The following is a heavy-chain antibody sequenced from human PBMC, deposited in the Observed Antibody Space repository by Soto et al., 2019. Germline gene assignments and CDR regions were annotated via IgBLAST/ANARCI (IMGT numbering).Heavy chain of an antibody. CDR2: INPSGGST. CDR1: GYTFTSHY. Sequence: GASVKVSCKASGYTFTSHYMHWVRQAPGQGLEWMGIINPSGGSTSYAQKFQGRVTMTRDTSTSTVYMELSSLRSEDTAVYYCARNLIVPAANDRPDAFDIWGQGTMVTVSS. D-gene: IGHD2-2*01. V-gene: IGHV1-46*01. J-gene: IGHJ3*02. CDR3: ARNLIVPAANDRPDAFDI.